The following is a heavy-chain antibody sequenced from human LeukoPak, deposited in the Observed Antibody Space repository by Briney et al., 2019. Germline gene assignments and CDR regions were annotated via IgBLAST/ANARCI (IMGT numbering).Heavy chain of an antibody. J-gene: IGHJ5*02. Sequence: GGSLRLSCAASGFPFSNYWMHWVCQAPGKGLVWLSHITSDGSGTSYADSVKGRFTISRDNAKYTLYLQMNSLRAEDTAVYYCAKDQGARYYGSGSSWFDPWGQGTLVTVSS. CDR2: ITSDGSGT. D-gene: IGHD3-10*01. CDR3: AKDQGARYYGSGSSWFDP. V-gene: IGHV3-74*01. CDR1: GFPFSNYW.